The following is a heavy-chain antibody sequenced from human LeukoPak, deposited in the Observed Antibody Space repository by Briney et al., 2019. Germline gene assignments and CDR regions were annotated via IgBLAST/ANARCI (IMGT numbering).Heavy chain of an antibody. D-gene: IGHD3-3*01. CDR3: ARPQTYYDFWSGYPYYYYYYMDV. J-gene: IGHJ6*03. CDR2: IYYSGTT. CDR1: GGSISSSSYY. V-gene: IGHV4-39*01. Sequence: SETLSLTCTVSGGSISSSSYYWGWIRQPPGKGLEWIGSIYYSGTTYYNPSLKMRVTISVDTSKNQFSLKLSSVTAADTAVCYCARPQTYYDFWSGYPYYYYYYMDVWGKGTTVTVSS.